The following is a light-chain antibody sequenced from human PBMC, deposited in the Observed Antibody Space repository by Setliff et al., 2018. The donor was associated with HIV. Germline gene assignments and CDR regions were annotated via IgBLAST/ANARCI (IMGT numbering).Light chain of an antibody. CDR3: SSYTSSSTLL. CDR1: SSDVGSYNR. V-gene: IGLV2-18*02. Sequence: QSALTQPPSVSGSPGQSVTISCTGTSSDVGSYNRVSWYQQPPGTAPKLMIYDVSNRPSGVPDRFSGSKSGNTASLTISGLQAEDEADYYCSSYTSSSTLLFGGGT. CDR2: DVS. J-gene: IGLJ2*01.